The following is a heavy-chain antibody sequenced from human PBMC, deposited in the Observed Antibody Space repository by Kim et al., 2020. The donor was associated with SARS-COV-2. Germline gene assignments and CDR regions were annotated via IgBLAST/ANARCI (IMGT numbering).Heavy chain of an antibody. CDR3: GTSSSPDDAFDI. Sequence: YADSVKGRFTISRGNSKTPLYLQMNSLRAEDTAVYYCGTSSSPDDAFDIWGQGTMVTVSS. J-gene: IGHJ3*02. D-gene: IGHD6-6*01. V-gene: IGHV3-33*01.